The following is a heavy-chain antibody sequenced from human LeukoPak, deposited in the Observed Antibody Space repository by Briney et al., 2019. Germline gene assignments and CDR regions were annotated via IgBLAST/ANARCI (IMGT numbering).Heavy chain of an antibody. Sequence: PGGSLRLSCAASGFTFSNYAMHWVRRAPGKGLEWVAVISYDGSNQEYADSVKGLFIISRDNSKATLYLQMNLLRTEDTALYYCARERGSGWYYLDYWGQGALVTVSS. D-gene: IGHD6-19*01. CDR1: GFTFSNYA. J-gene: IGHJ4*02. CDR2: ISYDGSNQ. CDR3: ARERGSGWYYLDY. V-gene: IGHV3-30*04.